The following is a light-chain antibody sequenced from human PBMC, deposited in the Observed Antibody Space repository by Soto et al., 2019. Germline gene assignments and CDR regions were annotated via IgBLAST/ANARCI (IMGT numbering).Light chain of an antibody. Sequence: DIQMTQSPSSLSASVGDRVTITCRASQSIGNYLNWYQQKPGEAPGLLIYAASSLQSGVPSRFSGSGSWTDFTLAISSLQPEDFATYYCQQSYSTPRTFGQGTKVEIK. CDR2: AAS. CDR3: QQSYSTPRT. J-gene: IGKJ1*01. CDR1: QSIGNY. V-gene: IGKV1-39*01.